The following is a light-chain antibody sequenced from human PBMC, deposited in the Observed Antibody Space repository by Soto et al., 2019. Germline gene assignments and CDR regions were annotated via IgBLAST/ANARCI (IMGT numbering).Light chain of an antibody. CDR2: EVS. CDR3: SSYSGSITLPDVV. V-gene: IGLV2-14*01. J-gene: IGLJ2*01. CDR1: SSDVGGFNY. Sequence: QSALTQPASVSGSPGQSISISCSGTSSDVGGFNYVSWYQQHPGKAPKLMIYEVSNRPSGVSNRFSGSKSGNTASLTISGLQAEDEADFYCSSYSGSITLPDVVFGGGTKVTVL.